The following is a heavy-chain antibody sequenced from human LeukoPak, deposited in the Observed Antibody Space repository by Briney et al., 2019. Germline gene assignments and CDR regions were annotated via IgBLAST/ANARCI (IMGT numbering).Heavy chain of an antibody. CDR2: INPSGGST. J-gene: IGHJ4*02. V-gene: IGHV1-46*01. CDR1: GHTFTSYY. D-gene: IGHD5-24*01. Sequence: ASVKVSCKASGHTFTSYYMHRVRQAPGQGLEWMGIINPSGGSTSYAQKFQGRVTMTRDMSTSTVYMELSSLRSEDTAVYYCARARRDGYNHFDYWGQGTLVTVSS. CDR3: ARARRDGYNHFDY.